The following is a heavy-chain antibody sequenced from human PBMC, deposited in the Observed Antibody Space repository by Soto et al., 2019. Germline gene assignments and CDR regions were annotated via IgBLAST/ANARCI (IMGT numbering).Heavy chain of an antibody. Sequence: GGSLRLSCEASGFTFSSYAMHWVRQAPGNGLEWVAVISYDGSNKYYSDSVKGRFTISRDNSKNTLYLQMNSLRAEDTAVYYCARDCHEIGSSWYSDYFDYWGQGTLVTVSS. J-gene: IGHJ4*02. V-gene: IGHV3-30-3*01. CDR1: GFTFSSYA. CDR3: ARDCHEIGSSWYSDYFDY. D-gene: IGHD6-13*01. CDR2: ISYDGSNK.